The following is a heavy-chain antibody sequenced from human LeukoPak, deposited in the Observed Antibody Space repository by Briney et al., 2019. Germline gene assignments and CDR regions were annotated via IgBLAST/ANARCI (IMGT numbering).Heavy chain of an antibody. J-gene: IGHJ4*02. D-gene: IGHD2-15*01. Sequence: SETLSLTCTVSGGSISSDGYYWSWIRQHPGKGLEWIGYIYYSGSTYYNPSLKSRVTISVDTSRNQFSLKLSSVTAADTAVYYCARAEDRSHPLGYWGQGTLVTVSS. CDR3: ARAEDRSHPLGY. V-gene: IGHV4-31*03. CDR2: IYYSGST. CDR1: GGSISSDGYY.